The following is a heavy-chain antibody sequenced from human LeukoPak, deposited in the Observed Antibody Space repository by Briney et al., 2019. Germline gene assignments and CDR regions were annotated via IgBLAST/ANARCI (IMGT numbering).Heavy chain of an antibody. V-gene: IGHV4-30-2*01. CDR3: AREGAVGNYFDY. Sequence: PSETLSLTCAVSGGSISSGGYSWSWIRQPPGKGLEWIVYIYHSGSTYYNPSLKSRFTISVYRSKNQFSLKLSSVTAADTAVYYCAREGAVGNYFDYWGQGTLVTVAS. J-gene: IGHJ4*02. CDR1: GGSISSGGYS. D-gene: IGHD2-15*01. CDR2: IYHSGST.